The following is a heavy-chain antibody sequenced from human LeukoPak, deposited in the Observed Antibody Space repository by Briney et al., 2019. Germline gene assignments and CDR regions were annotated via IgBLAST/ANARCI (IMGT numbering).Heavy chain of an antibody. CDR2: IYYSGST. D-gene: IGHD6-19*01. CDR3: ARRGYSSGWKHDY. CDR1: GDPYSLWY. Sequence: PSETLSLICTVSGDPYSLWYWIWVPQPPGQGLEGIGYIYYSGSTNYNPSLKSRVTKSVDTSKNQFSLKLGSLTAADTAVYFSARRGYSSGWKHDYWGQGTLVTVSS. V-gene: IGHV4-59*08. J-gene: IGHJ4*02.